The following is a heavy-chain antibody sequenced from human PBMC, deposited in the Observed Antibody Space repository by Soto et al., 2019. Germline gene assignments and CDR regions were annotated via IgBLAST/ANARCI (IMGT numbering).Heavy chain of an antibody. D-gene: IGHD4-17*01. J-gene: IGHJ4*02. Sequence: ASVKVSCKASGYTFTGYYMHWVRQAPGQGLEWMGGINPNSGGANYAQKFQGRVTITADKSTSTAYMELSSLRSEDTAVYYCARNGWDYEGWGQGTLVTVSS. V-gene: IGHV1-2*02. CDR2: INPNSGGA. CDR3: ARNGWDYEG. CDR1: GYTFTGYY.